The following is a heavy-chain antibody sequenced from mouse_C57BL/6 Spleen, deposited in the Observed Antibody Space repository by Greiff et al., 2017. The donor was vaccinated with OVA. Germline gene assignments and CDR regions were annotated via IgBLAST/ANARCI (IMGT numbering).Heavy chain of an antibody. CDR2: INPNNGGT. CDR1: GYTFTDYN. V-gene: IGHV1-22*01. Sequence: VQLQQSGPELVKPGASVKMSCKASGYTFTDYNMHWVKQSHGKSLEWIGYINPNNGGTSYNQKFKGKATLTVNKSSSTAYMELRSLTSEDSAVYYCAREGYDYDRTGYAMDYWGQGTSVTVSS. J-gene: IGHJ4*01. CDR3: AREGYDYDRTGYAMDY. D-gene: IGHD2-4*01.